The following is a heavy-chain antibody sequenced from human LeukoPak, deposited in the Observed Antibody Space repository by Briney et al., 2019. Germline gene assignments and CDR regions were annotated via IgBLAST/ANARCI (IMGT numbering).Heavy chain of an antibody. J-gene: IGHJ2*01. D-gene: IGHD6-19*01. V-gene: IGHV3-53*01. CDR1: GFLVSSNY. Sequence: PGGSLRLSCAASGFLVSSNYMSWVRQAPGKGLEWVSLIYSGGVTYYADSVKGRFIISRDNSKNTLFLQMNSLRAEDTAVYYCARAPSGWSDYWYFDLWGRGTLVTVSS. CDR2: IYSGGVT. CDR3: ARAPSGWSDYWYFDL.